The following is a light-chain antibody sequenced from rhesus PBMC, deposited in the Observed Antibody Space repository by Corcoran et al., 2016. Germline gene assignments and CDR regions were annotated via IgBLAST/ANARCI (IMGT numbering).Light chain of an antibody. CDR2: YVY. Sequence: SYDLTQPPSVTVSPGQTARNTCGGDNIGSVHWYQQKPPQAPILVIYYVYERPSGIPERFSGSTSGNTATLTISGVEAGDEAEYFCQVWDISSYHYIFGTGTRLTVL. CDR1: NIGS. CDR3: QVWDISSYHYI. J-gene: IGLJ1*01. V-gene: IGLV3-44*01.